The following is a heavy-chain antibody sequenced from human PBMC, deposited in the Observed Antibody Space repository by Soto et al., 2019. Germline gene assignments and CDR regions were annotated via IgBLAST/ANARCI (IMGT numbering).Heavy chain of an antibody. CDR3: ARDSPPIAY. CDR2: ISRSSSTT. V-gene: IGHV3-48*04. J-gene: IGHJ4*02. CDR1: GFTFSSYS. Sequence: EVQLVESGGGLVQPGGSLRLSCAASGFTFSSYSMNWVRQAPGKGLEWVSYISRSSSTTYYADSVKGRFTISRDNATNSLYLQRNSLRAEDTAVYYCARDSPPIAYWGQGTLVTVSS.